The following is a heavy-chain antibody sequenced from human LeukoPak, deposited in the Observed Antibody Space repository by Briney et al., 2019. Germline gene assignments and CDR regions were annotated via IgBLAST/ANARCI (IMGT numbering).Heavy chain of an antibody. CDR3: ASSGGFLASLDY. CDR1: GGSFSGYY. CDR2: INHSGST. V-gene: IGHV4-34*01. J-gene: IGHJ4*02. D-gene: IGHD6-19*01. Sequence: KPSETLSLTCAVYGGSFSGYYWSWIRQPPVKGLEWIGEINHSGSTNYNPSLKSRVTISVDTSKNQFSLKLSSVTAADTAVYYCASSGGFLASLDYWGQGTLVTVSS.